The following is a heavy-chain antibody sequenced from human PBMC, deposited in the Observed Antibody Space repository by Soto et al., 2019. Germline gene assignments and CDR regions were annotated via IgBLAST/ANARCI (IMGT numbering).Heavy chain of an antibody. CDR1: GFTFSSYS. CDR2: ISSSSSYI. CDR3: ARDLYYYGSGSRRTGYYGMDV. J-gene: IGHJ6*02. V-gene: IGHV3-21*01. Sequence: PGGSLRLSCAASGFTFSSYSMNWVRQAPGKGLEWVSSISSSSSYIYYADSVKGRFTISRDNAKNSLYLQMNSLRAEDTAVYYCARDLYYYGSGSRRTGYYGMDVWGQGTTVTVSS. D-gene: IGHD3-10*01.